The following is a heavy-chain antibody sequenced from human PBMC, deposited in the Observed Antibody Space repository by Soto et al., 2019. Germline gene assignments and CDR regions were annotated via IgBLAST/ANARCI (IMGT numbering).Heavy chain of an antibody. D-gene: IGHD2-15*01. CDR2: IYYSGST. Sequence: SETLSLTCTVSGGSISSYDWSWIRQPPGKGLEWIGYIYYSGSTNYNPSLKSRVTISVDTSKNQFSLKLSSVTAADTAVYYWARRSYRGGSFDYGAQGTLVTVSS. V-gene: IGHV4-59*08. CDR1: GGSISSYD. CDR3: ARRSYRGGSFDY. J-gene: IGHJ4*02.